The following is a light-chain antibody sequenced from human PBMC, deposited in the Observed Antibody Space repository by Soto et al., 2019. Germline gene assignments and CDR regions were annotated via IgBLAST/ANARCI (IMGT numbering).Light chain of an antibody. V-gene: IGKV3-20*01. CDR1: QSVSSSY. J-gene: IGKJ2*01. CDR3: QQYDSSPVT. Sequence: ENVLTQSPGTLSLPPGERATLSCRASQSVSSSYLNWYQQKRGQAPRLLIYGVSRRATDIPDRFSGSGSGTDFTLTISRLEPEDFAVYYCQQYDSSPVTFGQGTKLEIK. CDR2: GVS.